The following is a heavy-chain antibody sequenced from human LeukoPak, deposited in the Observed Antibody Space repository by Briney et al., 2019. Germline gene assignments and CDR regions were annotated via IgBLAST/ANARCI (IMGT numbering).Heavy chain of an antibody. V-gene: IGHV3-15*01. CDR1: GFTFSNAW. CDR2: IKSKTDGGTT. D-gene: IGHD6-13*01. Sequence: KPGGSLRLSCAASGFTFSNAWMSWVRQAPGKGLEWVGRIKSKTDGGTTDYAAPVKDRFTISRDDSKNTLYLQMNSLKTEDTAVYYCTTDLQQGPNDYWGQGTLVTVSS. J-gene: IGHJ4*02. CDR3: TTDLQQGPNDY.